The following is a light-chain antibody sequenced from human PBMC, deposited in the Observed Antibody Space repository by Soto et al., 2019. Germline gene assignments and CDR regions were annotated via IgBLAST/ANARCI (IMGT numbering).Light chain of an antibody. V-gene: IGKV1-39*01. CDR1: QSIRSF. J-gene: IGKJ1*01. CDR2: AAS. Sequence: DIQMTQSPSSLSASVGDRVTITCRASQSIRSFLNWYQQKPGKAPKLLIYAASTLQNEVPSRFSGSGSGTDFTLIISSLQPEDFATYYCQQSYNTPRTFGQGTKVDIK. CDR3: QQSYNTPRT.